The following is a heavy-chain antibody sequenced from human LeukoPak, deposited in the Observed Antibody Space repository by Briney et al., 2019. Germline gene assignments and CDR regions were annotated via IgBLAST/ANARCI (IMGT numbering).Heavy chain of an antibody. J-gene: IGHJ4*02. CDR3: AKMVREFYTISYYFDY. CDR1: GFTFNGYA. Sequence: GGSLRLSCAASGFTFNGYAMNWVRQAPGKGLEWVSGISGSGAGTYYADSVKGRFTISRDNSKNTLYLQMNSLRADDTAVYYCAKMVREFYTISYYFDYWGQGTLVTVSS. D-gene: IGHD2-8*01. CDR2: ISGSGAGT. V-gene: IGHV3-23*01.